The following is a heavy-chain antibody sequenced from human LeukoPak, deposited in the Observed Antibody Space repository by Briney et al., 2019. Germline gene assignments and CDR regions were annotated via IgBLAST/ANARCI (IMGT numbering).Heavy chain of an antibody. D-gene: IGHD3-10*01. V-gene: IGHV3-53*01. CDR1: GFTVSSNY. CDR3: ARVRYYGPGTYFFDY. J-gene: IGHJ4*02. CDR2: IYSDGST. Sequence: PGGSLRLSCAASGFTVSSNYMSWVRQAPGKGLEWVSVIYSDGSTYYMDSVKGRFTISRDNSKNKLYLQMNSLRAEDTAVYFCARVRYYGPGTYFFDYWGQGTLVTVSS.